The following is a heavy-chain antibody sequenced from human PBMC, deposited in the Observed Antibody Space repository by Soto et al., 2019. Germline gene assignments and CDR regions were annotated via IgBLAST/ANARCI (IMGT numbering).Heavy chain of an antibody. Sequence: QLQLQESGSGLVKPSQTLSLTCAVSRGSISSGGYSCNWIRQQPGKGLEWIGNIYHSGSTYYNPSHKSRVTISVDRSKNQFSLKLSSVTAADTAVYYCARGVTTVTTFDYWGQGTLVTVSS. CDR3: ARGVTTVTTFDY. V-gene: IGHV4-30-2*01. D-gene: IGHD4-17*01. CDR1: RGSISSGGYS. CDR2: IYHSGST. J-gene: IGHJ4*02.